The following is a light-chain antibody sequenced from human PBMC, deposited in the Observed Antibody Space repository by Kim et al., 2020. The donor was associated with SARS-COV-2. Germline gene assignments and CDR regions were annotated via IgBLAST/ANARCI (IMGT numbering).Light chain of an antibody. J-gene: IGKJ1*01. CDR1: QSVSSK. CDR2: DAS. Sequence: EIVMTQSPATLSVSPGETATLSCRASQSVSSKVAWYQQKPGQAPRLLIYDASTRATGIPARFTGSGSGTDFTLTISSLQSEDLAVYHCQQYDDWPPWTVGQGTKLEI. V-gene: IGKV3-15*01. CDR3: QQYDDWPPWT.